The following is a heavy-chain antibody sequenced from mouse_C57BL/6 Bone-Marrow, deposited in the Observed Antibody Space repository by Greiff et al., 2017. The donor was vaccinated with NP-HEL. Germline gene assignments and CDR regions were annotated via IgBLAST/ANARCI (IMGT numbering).Heavy chain of an antibody. Sequence: EVKLMESGGGLVQPGGSLKLSCAASGFTFSDYYLYWVRQTPEKRLEWVAYISNGGGSTYYPDPVKGRFTISRDNAKNTLYLQMSRLKSEDTAMYYCARHWAYYSNFVWFWGQGTLVTVSA. V-gene: IGHV5-12*01. D-gene: IGHD2-5*01. CDR2: ISNGGGST. J-gene: IGHJ3*01. CDR1: GFTFSDYY. CDR3: ARHWAYYSNFVWF.